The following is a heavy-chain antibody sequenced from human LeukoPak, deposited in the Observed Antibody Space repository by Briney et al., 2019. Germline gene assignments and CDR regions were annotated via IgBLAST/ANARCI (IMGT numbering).Heavy chain of an antibody. D-gene: IGHD2-15*01. CDR2: IYHSGST. Sequence: PSETLSLTCTVSGYSISSGYYWGWIRQPPGKGLAWIGSIYHSGSTYYNPSLKSRVTISVDTSKNQFSLKLSSVTAADTAVYYCAGGDCSGGSCYSPLFDPWGQGTLVTVSS. V-gene: IGHV4-38-2*02. J-gene: IGHJ5*02. CDR1: GYSISSGYY. CDR3: AGGDCSGGSCYSPLFDP.